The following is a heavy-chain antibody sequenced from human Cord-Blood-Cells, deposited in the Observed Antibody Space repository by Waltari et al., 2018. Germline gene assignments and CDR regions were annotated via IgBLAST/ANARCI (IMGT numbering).Heavy chain of an antibody. CDR3: TTDNWNYYYYGMDV. J-gene: IGHJ6*02. CDR1: GFTFSNAW. CDR2: IKSKTDGGTT. V-gene: IGHV3-15*01. D-gene: IGHD1-20*01. Sequence: EVQLVESGGGLVKPGGSLRLSCAASGFTFSNAWMSWVRQAPGKGLEWVGRIKSKTDGGTTDDAAPVKGRFTISRDDSKNTLYLQMNSLKTEDTAVYYCTTDNWNYYYYGMDVWGQGTTVTVSS.